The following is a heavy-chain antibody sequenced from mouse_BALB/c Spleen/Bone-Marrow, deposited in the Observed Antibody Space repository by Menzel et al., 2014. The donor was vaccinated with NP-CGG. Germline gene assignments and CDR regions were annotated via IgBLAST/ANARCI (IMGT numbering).Heavy chain of an antibody. V-gene: IGHV1-54*01. J-gene: IGHJ2*01. Sequence: VQLVESGAELVRPGTSVKVSCKASGYAFTNYLIEWFKQRPGQGLEWIGRINPGIGGTTYNAKFKGKATLTADKSSTTAYMQLSSLTSDDSAAYFCARFTRDYWGQGTTLTVSS. CDR2: INPGIGGT. CDR3: ARFTRDY. CDR1: GYAFTNYL.